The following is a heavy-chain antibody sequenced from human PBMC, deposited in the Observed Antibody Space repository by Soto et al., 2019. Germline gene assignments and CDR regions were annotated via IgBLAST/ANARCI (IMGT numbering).Heavy chain of an antibody. CDR2: IHHSGST. Sequence: SETLSLTCTVSGDSVSSNSWWSWVRQPPGKGLEWIGEIHHSGSTNYNSSLTSRVSISIDKSKNQFSLNLYSVTAADAAVFYCARAPRGYGMDVWGQGTTVTVSS. J-gene: IGHJ6*02. V-gene: IGHV4-4*02. CDR1: GDSVSSNSW. CDR3: ARAPRGYGMDV.